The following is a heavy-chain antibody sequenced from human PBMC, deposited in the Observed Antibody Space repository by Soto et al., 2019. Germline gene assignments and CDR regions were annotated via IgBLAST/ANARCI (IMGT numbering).Heavy chain of an antibody. CDR3: ARHQSPVVTWALDYFDY. J-gene: IGHJ4*02. CDR1: GFTFSSYG. V-gene: IGHV3-33*01. Sequence: GWSLRLSCAASGFTFSSYGMHWVRQAPGKGLEWVAVIWYDGSNKYYADSVKGRFTISRDNSKNTLYLQMNSLRAEDTAVYYCARHQSPVVTWALDYFDYWGQGTLVTVSS. CDR2: IWYDGSNK. D-gene: IGHD2-2*01.